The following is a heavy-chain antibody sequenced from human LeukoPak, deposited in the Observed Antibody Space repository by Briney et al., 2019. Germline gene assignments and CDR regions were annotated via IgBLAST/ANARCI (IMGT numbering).Heavy chain of an antibody. Sequence: PGGSLRLSCVASGFTFSSYAMTWVRQAPGKGLEWVSVISGSGSSTYYADSVKGRFTISRDKSKNTLYLQMNSLRAEDTAIYYCARVFEGYLWSGYRRADWGQGTLVTVSS. CDR1: GFTFSSYA. CDR2: ISGSGSST. CDR3: ARVFEGYLWSGYRRAD. D-gene: IGHD3-3*01. J-gene: IGHJ4*02. V-gene: IGHV3-23*01.